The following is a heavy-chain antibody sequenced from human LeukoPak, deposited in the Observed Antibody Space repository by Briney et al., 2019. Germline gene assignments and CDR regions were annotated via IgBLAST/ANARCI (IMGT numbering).Heavy chain of an antibody. D-gene: IGHD3-16*01. V-gene: IGHV3-21*01. Sequence: GESLRLSCAASGFRFNTYTMNWVRQAPGKGLEWVSSISSSSSFIYYADSVRGRFSISRDSAKNSLYLQMNSLRAEDSAVYYCARDRWGQDFDYWGQGTLVTVSS. CDR1: GFRFNTYT. CDR3: ARDRWGQDFDY. CDR2: ISSSSSFI. J-gene: IGHJ4*02.